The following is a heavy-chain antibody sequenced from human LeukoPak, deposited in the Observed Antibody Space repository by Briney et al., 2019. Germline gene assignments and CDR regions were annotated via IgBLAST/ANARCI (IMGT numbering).Heavy chain of an antibody. CDR1: GFTFSSYG. D-gene: IGHD1-14*01. V-gene: IGHV3-23*01. CDR2: LSDGGRST. J-gene: IGHJ4*02. Sequence: PGGSLRLSCAASGFTFSSYGMSWVRQAPGKGLEWVSALSDGGRSTYYADSVKGRFTISRDNSKSTLYLQMNSLRGEDTAVYYCAKDAEGPLDYWGQGTLVTVSS. CDR3: AKDAEGPLDY.